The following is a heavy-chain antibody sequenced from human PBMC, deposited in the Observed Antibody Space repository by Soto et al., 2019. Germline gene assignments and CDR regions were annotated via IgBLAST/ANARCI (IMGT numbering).Heavy chain of an antibody. J-gene: IGHJ4*02. V-gene: IGHV3-23*01. CDR2: ISGSGGST. D-gene: IGHD2-2*01. CDR1: GFTFSSYA. Sequence: EGSLRLSCAASGFTFSSYAMSWVRQAPGKGLEWVSAISGSGGSTYYADSVKGRFTISRDNSKNTLYLQMNSLRAEDTAVYYCAKGQYQLLYFDYWGQGTLVTVSS. CDR3: AKGQYQLLYFDY.